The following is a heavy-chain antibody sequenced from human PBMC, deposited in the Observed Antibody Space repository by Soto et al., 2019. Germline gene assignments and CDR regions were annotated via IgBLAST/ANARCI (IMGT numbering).Heavy chain of an antibody. CDR2: VWSNGNLK. D-gene: IGHD1-1*01. CDR1: GFTFDAYG. Sequence: QVQLVESGGGVVQPGGSLRLSCAASGFTFDAYGFHWVRQAPGKGLEWVAVVWSNGNLKYYADSVKGRFTISRDSSKSARNLQMNSLRADDTAVYYCARLQLDTIMALDYWGQGTLVTVSS. CDR3: ARLQLDTIMALDY. V-gene: IGHV3-33*01. J-gene: IGHJ4*02.